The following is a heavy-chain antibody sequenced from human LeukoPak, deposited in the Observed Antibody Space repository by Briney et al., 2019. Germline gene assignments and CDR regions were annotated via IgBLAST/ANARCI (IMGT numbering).Heavy chain of an antibody. J-gene: IGHJ3*02. V-gene: IGHV3-15*05. CDR3: TTYRLDDAFEI. CDR1: GFTFSDHY. Sequence: GGSLRLSCAASGFTFSDHYLDWVRQAPGKGLEWVGRVKSKLDGGTVDYAAPVKGRFTISRDDSKNTLHLRMYSLTTEDTAVYYCTTYRLDDAFEIWGQGTMVTVSS. CDR2: VKSKLDGGTV.